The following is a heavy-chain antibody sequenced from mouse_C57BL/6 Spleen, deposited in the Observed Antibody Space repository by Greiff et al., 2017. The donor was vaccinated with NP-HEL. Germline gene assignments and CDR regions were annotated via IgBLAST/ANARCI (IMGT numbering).Heavy chain of an antibody. CDR2: ISDGGSYT. CDR3: ARDGITTVVVPNAMDY. V-gene: IGHV5-4*01. CDR1: GFTFSSYA. J-gene: IGHJ4*01. D-gene: IGHD1-1*01. Sequence: EVQLVESGGGLVKPEGSLKLSCAASGFTFSSYAMSWVRQTPEKRLEWVATISDGGSYTYYPDNVKGRFTISRDNAKNNLYLQMSHLKSEDTAMYYCARDGITTVVVPNAMDYWGQGTSVTVSS.